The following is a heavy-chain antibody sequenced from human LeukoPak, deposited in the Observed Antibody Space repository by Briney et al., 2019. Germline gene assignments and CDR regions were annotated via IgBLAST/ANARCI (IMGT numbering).Heavy chain of an antibody. CDR1: GFTFDDYG. CDR3: ARYSYGITYYYYYMDV. CDR2: INWNGGST. V-gene: IGHV3-20*04. J-gene: IGHJ6*03. D-gene: IGHD5-18*01. Sequence: GGSLRLSCAASGFTFDDYGMSWVRQAPGKGLEWVSGINWNGGSTGYADSVKGRFTISRDNAKNSLYLQMNSLRAEDTALYYCARYSYGITYYYYYMDVWGKGTTVTVSS.